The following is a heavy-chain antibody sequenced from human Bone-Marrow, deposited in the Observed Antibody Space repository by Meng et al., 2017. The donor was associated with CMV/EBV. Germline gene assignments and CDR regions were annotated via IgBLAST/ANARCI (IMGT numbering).Heavy chain of an antibody. D-gene: IGHD3-3*01. Sequence: ASVKVSCKASGYTFTSYGISWVRQAPGQGLEWVGWVSVHNGHTKYAQNLQGRVTMTTDTSTSTAYMELRSLRSDDTAVYYCARKSIFAGDGMHVWGQGTTVTVSS. V-gene: IGHV1-18*01. CDR1: GYTFTSYG. CDR3: ARKSIFAGDGMHV. J-gene: IGHJ6*02. CDR2: VSVHNGHT.